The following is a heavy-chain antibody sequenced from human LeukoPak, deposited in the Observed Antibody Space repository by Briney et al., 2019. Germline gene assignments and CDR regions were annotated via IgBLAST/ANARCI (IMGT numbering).Heavy chain of an antibody. CDR1: GGTFSSYA. CDR2: MNPNSGNT. V-gene: IGHV1-8*02. J-gene: IGHJ4*02. CDR3: ARGSYRKFDY. Sequence: ASVKVSCKASGGTFSSYAISWVRQATGQGLEWMGWMNPNSGNTGYAQKFQGRVTMTRNTSISTAYMELSSLRSEDTAVYYCARGSYRKFDYWGQGTLVTVSS. D-gene: IGHD1-26*01.